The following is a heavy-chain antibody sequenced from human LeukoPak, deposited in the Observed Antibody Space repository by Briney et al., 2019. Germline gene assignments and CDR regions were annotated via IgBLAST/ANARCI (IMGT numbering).Heavy chain of an antibody. V-gene: IGHV3-11*04. CDR2: ISSSGSTI. D-gene: IGHD2-2*01. Sequence: GGSLRLSCAASGFTFSDYYMSWIRQAPGKGLEWVSYISSSGSTIYYADSVKGRFTISRDNSKNTLYLQMNSLRAEDTAVYYCAKDGLDIVVVPAYYFDYWGQGTLVTVSS. J-gene: IGHJ4*02. CDR3: AKDGLDIVVVPAYYFDY. CDR1: GFTFSDYY.